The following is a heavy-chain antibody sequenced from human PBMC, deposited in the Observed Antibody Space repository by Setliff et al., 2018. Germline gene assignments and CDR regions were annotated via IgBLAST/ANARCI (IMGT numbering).Heavy chain of an antibody. D-gene: IGHD3-16*01. CDR2: IYASGST. CDR1: GGSISSGSHY. Sequence: SETLSLTCTVSGGSISSGSHYWSWIRQPAGKGLEWIGRIYASGSTNYNPSLKSRVTMSIDTSKNQLSLKLSSVTAADTAVYYCARSMIQRNYYCGLDVWGQGTTVTVSS. V-gene: IGHV4-61*02. CDR3: ARSMIQRNYYCGLDV. J-gene: IGHJ6*02.